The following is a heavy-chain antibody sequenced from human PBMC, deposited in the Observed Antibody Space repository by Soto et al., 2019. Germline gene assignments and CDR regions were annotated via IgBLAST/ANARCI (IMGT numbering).Heavy chain of an antibody. J-gene: IGHJ5*02. Sequence: EVQLLESGGGLVQPGGSLRLSCAASGFTFSSYAMSWVRQAPGKGLEWVSAISGSGGSTYYADSVKGRFTISRDNSKNTLYLQMNSLRSEDTAVYYCYQLQLRGTNWFDPWGQGTLVTVSS. CDR3: YQLQLRGTNWFDP. CDR1: GFTFSSYA. CDR2: ISGSGGST. D-gene: IGHD2-2*01. V-gene: IGHV3-23*01.